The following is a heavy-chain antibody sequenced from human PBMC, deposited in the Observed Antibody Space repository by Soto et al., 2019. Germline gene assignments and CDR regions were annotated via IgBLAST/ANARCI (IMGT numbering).Heavy chain of an antibody. CDR1: GGSFSGYY. V-gene: IGHV4-34*01. CDR3: ARAGKHRFDY. D-gene: IGHD6-13*01. J-gene: IGHJ4*02. CDR2: INHSGST. Sequence: XXTLSLPFAVYGGSFSGYYWRWIRQPPGKGLEWIGEINHSGSTNYNPSLKSRVTISVDTSKNQFSLKMSSVTAADTAVYYCARAGKHRFDYWGQGTLVTVS.